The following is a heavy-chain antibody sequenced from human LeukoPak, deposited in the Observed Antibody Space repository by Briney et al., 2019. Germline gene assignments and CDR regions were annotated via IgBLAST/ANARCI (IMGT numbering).Heavy chain of an antibody. CDR3: ARGLGLIVATTEDYYYYMDV. J-gene: IGHJ6*03. Sequence: ASVKVSCKASGYTFTSYGIIWVRQAPGQGLEWMGWISTYNGNTNYAQKIQGRVTMTTDTSTSTAYMELRSLRSDDTAVYYCARGLGLIVATTEDYYYYMDVWGKGTTVTVSS. D-gene: IGHD5-12*01. CDR2: ISTYNGNT. CDR1: GYTFTSYG. V-gene: IGHV1-18*01.